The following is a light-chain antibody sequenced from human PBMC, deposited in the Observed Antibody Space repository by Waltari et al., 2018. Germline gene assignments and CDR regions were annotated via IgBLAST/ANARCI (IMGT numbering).Light chain of an antibody. CDR2: DVS. CDR1: SSDIGAYNY. Sequence: TGTSSDIGAYNYVSWYQQHPGKAPKLMIYDVSNRPSGVSNRFSGSKSGNTASLTISGLQAEDEADYYCSSYTSSSTRVFGTGTKVTVL. J-gene: IGLJ1*01. V-gene: IGLV2-14*03. CDR3: SSYTSSSTRV.